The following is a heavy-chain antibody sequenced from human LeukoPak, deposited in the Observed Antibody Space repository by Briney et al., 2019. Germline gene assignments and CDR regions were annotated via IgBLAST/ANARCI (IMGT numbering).Heavy chain of an antibody. D-gene: IGHD4-17*01. CDR3: AREGYGDYVVDY. Sequence: PGGSLRLSCAASGFTFSSYEMNWVRQAPGKGLEWVSYISSSGSTIYYADSVKGRFTISRDNAKNSLYLQMNSLRAEDTAVYYCAREGYGDYVVDYWGQGTLVTVSS. J-gene: IGHJ4*02. CDR1: GFTFSSYE. V-gene: IGHV3-48*03. CDR2: ISSSGSTI.